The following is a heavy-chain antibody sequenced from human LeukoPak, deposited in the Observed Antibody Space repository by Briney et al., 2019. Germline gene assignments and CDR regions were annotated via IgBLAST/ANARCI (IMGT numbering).Heavy chain of an antibody. J-gene: IGHJ4*02. V-gene: IGHV3-23*01. CDR1: GFTFSSYA. D-gene: IGHD2-21*01. CDR2: ISGSGGST. Sequence: GGSLRLSCAASGFTFSSYAMSWVRQAPGKGLEWVSAISGSGGSTYYADSVKGRFTISRDNSKNTLYLQMNSLRAEDTAVYYCANYYTLFPTFDYWGQGTLVTVSS. CDR3: ANYYTLFPTFDY.